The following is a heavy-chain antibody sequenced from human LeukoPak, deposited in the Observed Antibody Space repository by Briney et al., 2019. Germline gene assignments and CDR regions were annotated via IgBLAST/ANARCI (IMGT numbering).Heavy chain of an antibody. CDR1: GGTLSSYT. CDR2: IIPILGIA. J-gene: IGHJ4*02. V-gene: IGHV1-69*04. CDR3: ARDWSGYCSSTSCFHYYFDY. Sequence: SVKVSCKAYGGTLSSYTISWVPHAPGQGLECLDRIIPILGIANYAQKFQGRVTITADKSTSTAYMELSSLRSEDTAVYYCARDWSGYCSSTSCFHYYFDYWGQGTLVTVSS. D-gene: IGHD2-2*03.